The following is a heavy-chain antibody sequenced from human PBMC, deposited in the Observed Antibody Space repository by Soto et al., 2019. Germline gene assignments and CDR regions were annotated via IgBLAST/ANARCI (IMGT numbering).Heavy chain of an antibody. CDR3: ARHRGDCSGGSCYDYYFDY. V-gene: IGHV5-51*01. CDR1: GYSFTSYW. D-gene: IGHD2-15*01. J-gene: IGHJ4*02. Sequence: PGESLKISCKGSGYSFTSYWIGWVRQMPGKGLEWMGIIYPGDSDTRYSPSFQGQVTISADKSISTAYLQWSSLKASDTAMYYCARHRGDCSGGSCYDYYFDYWGQGTLVTVSS. CDR2: IYPGDSDT.